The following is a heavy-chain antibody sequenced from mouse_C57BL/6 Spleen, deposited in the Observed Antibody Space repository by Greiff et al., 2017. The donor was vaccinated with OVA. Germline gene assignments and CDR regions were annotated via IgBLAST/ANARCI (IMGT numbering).Heavy chain of an antibody. V-gene: IGHV1-55*01. J-gene: IGHJ4*01. CDR2: IYPGSGST. Sequence: VQLQQPGAELVKPGASVKMSCKASGYTFTSYWITWVKQRPGQGLEWIGDIYPGSGSTNYNEKFKSKATLTVDTSSSTAYMQLSSLTSEDSAVYYCARKTKAPEAMDYWGQGTSVTVSS. CDR3: ARKTKAPEAMDY. CDR1: GYTFTSYW. D-gene: IGHD3-2*01.